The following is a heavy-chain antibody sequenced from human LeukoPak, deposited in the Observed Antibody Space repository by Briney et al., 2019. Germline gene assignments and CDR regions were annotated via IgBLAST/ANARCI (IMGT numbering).Heavy chain of an antibody. CDR3: AREVNWRFDY. CDR1: GFTLSSYG. Sequence: GGSLRLSCAASGFTLSSYGMNWVRQAPGEGLEWLSGISDSGRTYYADSAKGRFTISRDNSKNTLYLQMGSLRGEDMAVYYCAREVNWRFDYWGQGTLVTVSS. J-gene: IGHJ4*02. CDR2: ISDSGRT. D-gene: IGHD1-1*01. V-gene: IGHV3-23*01.